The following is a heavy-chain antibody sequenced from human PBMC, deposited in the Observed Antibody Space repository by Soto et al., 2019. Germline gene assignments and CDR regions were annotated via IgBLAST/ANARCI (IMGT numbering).Heavy chain of an antibody. CDR1: GFTFDDYG. V-gene: IGHV3-20*04. CDR3: ARGRGSSWYFALDY. CDR2: INWNGGST. D-gene: IGHD6-13*01. Sequence: EVQLVESGGGVVRPGGSLRLSCAASGFTFDDYGMSWVLQAPGKGLEWVSGINWNGGSTGYADSVKGRFTISRDNDKNYLYLQMNSLIAEDTAFYYCARGRGSSWYFALDYCGQGTLVTVSS. J-gene: IGHJ4*02.